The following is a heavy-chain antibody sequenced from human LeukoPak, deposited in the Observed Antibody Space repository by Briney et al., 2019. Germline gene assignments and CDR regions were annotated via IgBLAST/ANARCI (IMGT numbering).Heavy chain of an antibody. CDR2: IYYSGST. CDR3: ARGSSSSGGDY. Sequence: SETLSLTCTVSGGSISSSSYYWGWIRQPPGKGLEWIGRIYYSGSTNYNPSLKSRVTISVDTSKNQFSLKLSSVTAADTAVYYCARGSSSSGGDYWGQGTLVTVSS. D-gene: IGHD6-6*01. J-gene: IGHJ4*02. V-gene: IGHV4-39*07. CDR1: GGSISSSSYY.